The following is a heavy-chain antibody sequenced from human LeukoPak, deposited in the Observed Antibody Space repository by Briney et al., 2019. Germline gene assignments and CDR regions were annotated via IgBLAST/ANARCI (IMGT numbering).Heavy chain of an antibody. CDR3: ARDRGWIQHDI. D-gene: IGHD5-18*01. CDR2: ISGSGGST. J-gene: IGHJ3*02. Sequence: PGGSLRLSCAASGFTFSSYSMNWVRQAPVKGLEWVSAISGSGGSTYYADSVKGRFTISRDNSKNTLYLQMNSLRAEDTAVYYCARDRGWIQHDIWGQGTMVTVSS. V-gene: IGHV3-23*01. CDR1: GFTFSSYS.